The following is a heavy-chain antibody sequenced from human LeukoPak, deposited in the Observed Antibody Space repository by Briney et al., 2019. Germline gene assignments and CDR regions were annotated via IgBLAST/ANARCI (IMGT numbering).Heavy chain of an antibody. CDR1: GYSFTTYW. CDR3: ARGYCSGGSCHDAFDI. CDR2: IYPADSDT. D-gene: IGHD2-15*01. Sequence: GESLQISCKGSGYSFTTYWIGWVRQMPGKGLEWMGIIYPADSDTRYSPSFQGQVTISADKSISTAYLQWSSLKASDTAMYYCARGYCSGGSCHDAFDIWGQGTMVTVSS. J-gene: IGHJ3*02. V-gene: IGHV5-51*01.